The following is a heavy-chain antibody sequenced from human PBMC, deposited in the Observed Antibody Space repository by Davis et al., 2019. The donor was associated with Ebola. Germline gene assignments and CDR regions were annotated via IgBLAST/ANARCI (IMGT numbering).Heavy chain of an antibody. J-gene: IGHJ4*02. D-gene: IGHD2-2*01. CDR2: IIPIFGTA. CDR1: GGTFSTYT. V-gene: IGHV1-69*06. Sequence: AASVKVSCKASGGTFSTYTFTWVRQAPGQGLEWMGGIIPIFGTANYAQKFQGRVTITADKSTSTAYMELSSLRSEDTAVYYCARAVRYPVVVTRSSRKYYFDYWGQGTRVTVSS. CDR3: ARAVRYPVVVTRSSRKYYFDY.